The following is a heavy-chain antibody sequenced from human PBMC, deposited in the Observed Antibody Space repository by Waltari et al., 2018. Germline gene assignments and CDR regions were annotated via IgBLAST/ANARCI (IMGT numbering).Heavy chain of an antibody. CDR2: IYYSGST. CDR3: ARDNYYDSSGYHPFDY. D-gene: IGHD3-22*01. Sequence: QVQLQESGPGLVKPSETLSLTCTVSGGSISSYYWSWIRQPPGKGLEWIGYIYYSGSTNYNPSLKSRVTISVDTSKNQFSLKLSSVTAADTAVYYCARDNYYDSSGYHPFDYWGQGTLVTVSS. J-gene: IGHJ4*02. V-gene: IGHV4-59*01. CDR1: GGSISSYY.